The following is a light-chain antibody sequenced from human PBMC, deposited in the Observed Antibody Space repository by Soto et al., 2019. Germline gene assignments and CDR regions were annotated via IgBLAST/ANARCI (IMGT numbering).Light chain of an antibody. J-gene: IGKJ2*01. CDR2: KAS. V-gene: IGKV1-5*03. CDR1: QSISTW. Sequence: DIQMTQSPSTLSASVGDRVTITCRASQSISTWLAWYQQKPGKAPKLLIYKASSLRNGVPSRFSGSGSGTEFTLPLYSLPPDDFASYYCQQYNGYPHTFGQGTKLEIK. CDR3: QQYNGYPHT.